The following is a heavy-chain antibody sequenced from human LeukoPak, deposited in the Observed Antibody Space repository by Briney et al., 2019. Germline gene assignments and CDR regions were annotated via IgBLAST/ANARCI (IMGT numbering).Heavy chain of an antibody. V-gene: IGHV3-21*01. CDR1: AFTVSSYS. CDR2: ISSSSSYI. Sequence: GESLRLSCAASAFTVSSYSMNWVRQAPGKGLEWVSSISSSSSYIYYADSVKGRFTISRDNAKNSLYLQMNSLRAEDTAVYYCARESPYGSGSIDYWGQGTLVTVSS. J-gene: IGHJ4*02. CDR3: ARESPYGSGSIDY. D-gene: IGHD3-10*01.